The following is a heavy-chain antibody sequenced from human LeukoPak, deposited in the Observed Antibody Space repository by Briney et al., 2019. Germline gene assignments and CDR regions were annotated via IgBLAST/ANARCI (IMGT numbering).Heavy chain of an antibody. CDR1: GFTVSSIH. Sequence: GGSLRLSCAASGFTVSSIHMVWVRQAPGKGLEWVAVISYDGSNKYYADSVKGRFTISRDNSKNTLYLQMNSLRAEDTAVYYCAREIYCSSTTCYTLVDYWGQGTLVTVSS. J-gene: IGHJ4*02. V-gene: IGHV3-30*03. D-gene: IGHD2-2*02. CDR3: AREIYCSSTTCYTLVDY. CDR2: ISYDGSNK.